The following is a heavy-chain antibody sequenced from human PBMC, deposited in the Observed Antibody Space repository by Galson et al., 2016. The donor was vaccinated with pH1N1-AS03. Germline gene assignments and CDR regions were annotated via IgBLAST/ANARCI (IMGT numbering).Heavy chain of an antibody. Sequence: GSLRLSCAASGFTFSNYIMNWVRQAPGKGLAWVSSISSSSSYIYSADSVKGRFTISRDNAKNSLYLQMNSQRAEDTAVYYCARDLLRAYGSGSSTKYYYYYGMDVWGQGTTVTVSS. J-gene: IGHJ6*02. D-gene: IGHD3-10*01. CDR2: ISSSSSYI. CDR3: ARDLLRAYGSGSSTKYYYYYGMDV. V-gene: IGHV3-21*01. CDR1: GFTFSNYI.